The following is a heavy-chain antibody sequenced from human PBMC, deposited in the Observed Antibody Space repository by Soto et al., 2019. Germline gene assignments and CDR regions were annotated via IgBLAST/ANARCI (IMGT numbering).Heavy chain of an antibody. Sequence: PSETLSLTCTVSGGSISSYYWSWIRQPPGKGLEWIGYIYYSGSTNYNPSLKSRVTISVDTSKNQFSLKLSSVTAADTAVYHCARVLGNCSSTSCYAWFDPWGQGTLVTVS. CDR1: GGSISSYY. J-gene: IGHJ5*02. V-gene: IGHV4-59*01. D-gene: IGHD2-2*01. CDR2: IYYSGST. CDR3: ARVLGNCSSTSCYAWFDP.